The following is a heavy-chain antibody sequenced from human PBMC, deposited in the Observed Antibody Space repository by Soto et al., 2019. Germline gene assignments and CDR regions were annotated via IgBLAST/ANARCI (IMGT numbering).Heavy chain of an antibody. Sequence: HVQLVESGGGVVQPGRSLRLSCAASGFTFSNYAMHWVRQAPGKGLECVAVISYNGGNRFYRDYVKGRFTISRDNSKNTVHLQIDCLRYEDAAVYYCARGDREDTAVVIGVRPGEYGVDVWGQGTTVTVSS. CDR3: ARGDREDTAVVIGVRPGEYGVDV. CDR2: ISYNGGNR. D-gene: IGHD2-15*01. J-gene: IGHJ6*02. V-gene: IGHV3-30*04. CDR1: GFTFSNYA.